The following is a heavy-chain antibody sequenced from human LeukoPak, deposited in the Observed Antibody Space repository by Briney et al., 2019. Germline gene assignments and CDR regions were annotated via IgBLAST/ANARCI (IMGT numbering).Heavy chain of an antibody. V-gene: IGHV4-4*07. CDR2: IYTSGST. CDR3: ARTLLLFKSADYYYMDV. Sequence: SETLSLTCTVSGGSISSYYWSWIRQPPGKGLEWIGRIYTSGSTNYNPSLKSRVTMSVDTSKTQFSLKLSSVTAADTAVYYCARTLLLFKSADYYYMDVWGKGTTVTVSS. D-gene: IGHD2-2*01. J-gene: IGHJ6*03. CDR1: GGSISSYY.